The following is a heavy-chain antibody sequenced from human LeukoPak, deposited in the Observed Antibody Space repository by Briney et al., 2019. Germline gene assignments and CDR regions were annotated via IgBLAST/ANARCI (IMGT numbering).Heavy chain of an antibody. CDR2: ISGSGGST. CDR3: AKNYGGNQPYHARYFQH. D-gene: IGHD4-23*01. V-gene: IGHV3-23*01. CDR1: GFTFSSYA. Sequence: GGSLRLSCAASGFTFSSYAMSWVRQAPGKGLEWVSAISGSGGSTYYADSVKGRFTISRDNSKNTLYPQMNSLRAEDTAVYYCAKNYGGNQPYHARYFQHWGQGTLVTVSS. J-gene: IGHJ1*01.